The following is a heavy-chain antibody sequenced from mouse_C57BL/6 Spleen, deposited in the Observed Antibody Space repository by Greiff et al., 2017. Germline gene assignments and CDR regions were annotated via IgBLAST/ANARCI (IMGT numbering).Heavy chain of an antibody. V-gene: IGHV1-53*01. Sequence: QVQLQQPGTELVKPGASVQLSCKASGYTFTSSWMHWVKQRPGHGLEWIGNINPSNGGTNYNEKFKSKATLTVDKSSSTAYMQLSSLTSEDSAVYYCARLRGDYDEDYAMDYWGQGTSVTVSS. CDR2: INPSNGGT. J-gene: IGHJ4*01. D-gene: IGHD2-4*01. CDR3: ARLRGDYDEDYAMDY. CDR1: GYTFTSSW.